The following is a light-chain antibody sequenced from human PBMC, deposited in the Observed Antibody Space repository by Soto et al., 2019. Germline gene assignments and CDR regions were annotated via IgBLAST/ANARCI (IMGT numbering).Light chain of an antibody. CDR3: SSYAGSNIGV. Sequence: QSALTQPPSASGSPGQSVTISCTGTSSDVGGYDYVSWYQHHPGKAPKLMIYEVTKRPSGVPDSFSGSKSGNTASLTVSGLQAEDEADYYCSSYAGSNIGVFGTGTKLTVL. V-gene: IGLV2-8*01. J-gene: IGLJ1*01. CDR1: SSDVGGYDY. CDR2: EVT.